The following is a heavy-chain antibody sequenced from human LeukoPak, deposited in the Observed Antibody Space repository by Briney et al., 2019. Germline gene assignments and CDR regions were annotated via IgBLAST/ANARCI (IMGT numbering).Heavy chain of an antibody. V-gene: IGHV4-30-2*01. D-gene: IGHD6-6*01. CDR1: GGSISSGGYY. Sequence: SQTLSLTCTLSGGSISSGGYYWSWIRQPPGKGLEWIGYIYHSGSTYYNPSLKSRVTISVDRSKNQFSLKLSSVTAADTAVYYCARSVSVHSSSSFDYWGQGTLVTVSS. J-gene: IGHJ4*02. CDR2: IYHSGST. CDR3: ARSVSVHSSSSFDY.